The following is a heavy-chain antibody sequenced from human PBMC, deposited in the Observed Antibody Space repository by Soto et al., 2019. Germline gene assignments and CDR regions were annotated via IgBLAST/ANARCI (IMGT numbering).Heavy chain of an antibody. V-gene: IGHV1-46*02. CDR3: ARADSGYDR. CDR2: INPSGGST. Sequence: ASVKVSCKASGYTFNSYYMHWVRQAPGQGLEWMGIINPSGGSTSYAQKFQGRVTVTRDTSTSTAYMELSSLRSEDTAVYYCARADSGYDRWGRGSLVTVSS. J-gene: IGHJ5*02. D-gene: IGHD1-26*01. CDR1: GYTFNSYY.